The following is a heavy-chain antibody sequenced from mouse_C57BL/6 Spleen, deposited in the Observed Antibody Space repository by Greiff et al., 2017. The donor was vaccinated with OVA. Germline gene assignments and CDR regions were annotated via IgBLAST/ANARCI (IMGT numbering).Heavy chain of an antibody. CDR2: IYPGDGDT. D-gene: IGHD1-1*01. CDR3: ARAGSSYVEYAMDY. V-gene: IGHV1-82*01. Sequence: QVQLQQSGPELVKPGASVKISCKASGYAFRSSWMNWVKQRPGKGLEWIGRIYPGDGDTNYNGKFKGKATLTADKSSSTAYMQLSSLTSEDSAVYFCARAGSSYVEYAMDYWGQGTSVTVSS. CDR1: GYAFRSSW. J-gene: IGHJ4*01.